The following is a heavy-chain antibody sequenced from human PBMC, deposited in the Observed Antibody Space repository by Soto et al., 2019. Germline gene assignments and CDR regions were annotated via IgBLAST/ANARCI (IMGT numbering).Heavy chain of an antibody. CDR1: GFTFSAYE. Sequence: MRISCAASGFTFSAYEMHWVRQAPGQRLEWVSYISKIGGTTSSADSGKGRFTICRDVAKNSLYLQMSSLRPEDMAVYKCVREGHYYLDYWAQGALVTVSS. J-gene: IGHJ4*02. CDR3: VREGHYYLDY. CDR2: ISKIGGTT. V-gene: IGHV3-48*03.